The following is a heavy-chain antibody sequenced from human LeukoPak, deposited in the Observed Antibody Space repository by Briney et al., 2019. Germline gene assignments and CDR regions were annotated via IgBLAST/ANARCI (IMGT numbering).Heavy chain of an antibody. V-gene: IGHV1-2*02. CDR2: INPNNDGT. Sequence: ASVTVSCTASGYTFTGYYMHWVRRAPGQGLGWMGWINPNNDGTNYGQKFQGRVTMTRDTAISTASMELTRLRSDDTAVYYCARAKDTTEVGADVWGKGTTVTVS. D-gene: IGHD2/OR15-2a*01. J-gene: IGHJ6*03. CDR3: ARAKDTTEVGADV. CDR1: GYTFTGYY.